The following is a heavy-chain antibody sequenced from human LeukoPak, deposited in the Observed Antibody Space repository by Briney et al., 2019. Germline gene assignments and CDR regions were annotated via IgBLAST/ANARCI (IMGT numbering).Heavy chain of an antibody. J-gene: IGHJ6*03. CDR3: ARDRGVVISFFYYYYMDV. Sequence: HPGGSLRLSCAASGFTFSSYWMSWVRQAPGKGREWVANIKQDGSEKYYVDSVKGRFTISRDNAKNSLYLQMNSLRAEDTAVYYCARDRGVVISFFYYYYMDVWGKGTTVTVSS. CDR2: IKQDGSEK. V-gene: IGHV3-7*01. D-gene: IGHD3-3*01. CDR1: GFTFSSYW.